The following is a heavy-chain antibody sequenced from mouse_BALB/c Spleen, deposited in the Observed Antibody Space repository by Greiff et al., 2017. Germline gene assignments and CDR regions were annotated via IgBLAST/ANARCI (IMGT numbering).Heavy chain of an antibody. D-gene: IGHD2-4*01. V-gene: IGHV1-31*01. J-gene: IGHJ2*01. Sequence: VQLKESGPELVKPGASVKISCKASGYSFTGYYMHWVKQSHVKSLEWIGRINPYNGATSYNQNFKDKASLTVDKSSSTAYMELHSLTSEDSAVYYCAMGMITTGYWGQGTTLTVSS. CDR2: INPYNGAT. CDR3: AMGMITTGY. CDR1: GYSFTGYY.